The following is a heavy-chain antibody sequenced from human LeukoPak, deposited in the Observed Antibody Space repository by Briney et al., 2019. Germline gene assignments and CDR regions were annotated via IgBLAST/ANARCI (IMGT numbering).Heavy chain of an antibody. CDR1: GGSFSGYY. CDR3: ARWASIAARPGWFDP. CDR2: INHSGST. J-gene: IGHJ5*02. V-gene: IGHV4-34*01. Sequence: SETLSLTCAVYGGSFSGYYWSWIRQRPGKGLEWIGEINHSGSTNYNPSLKSRVTISVDTSKNQFSLKLSSVTAADTAVYYCARWASIAARPGWFDPWGQGTLVTVSS. D-gene: IGHD6-6*01.